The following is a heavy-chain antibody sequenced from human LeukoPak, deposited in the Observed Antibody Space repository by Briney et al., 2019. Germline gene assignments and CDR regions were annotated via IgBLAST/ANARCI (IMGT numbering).Heavy chain of an antibody. CDR2: IDTDGSSR. D-gene: IGHD2-15*01. CDR3: ATSPVVATTPYCFDY. Sequence: GGSLRLSCAASAFPFSSYWMHWVRQVPGKGLVWVSRIDTDGSSRTYADSVKGRLTISRDNAKNTLYLQMNSLRAEDTAVYYCATSPVVATTPYCFDYWGQGTLVTVSS. CDR1: AFPFSSYW. J-gene: IGHJ4*02. V-gene: IGHV3-74*01.